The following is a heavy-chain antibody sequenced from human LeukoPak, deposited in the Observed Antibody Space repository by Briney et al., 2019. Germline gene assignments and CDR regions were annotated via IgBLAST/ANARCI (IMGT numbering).Heavy chain of an antibody. V-gene: IGHV4-34*01. CDR1: GGSFSGYY. J-gene: IGHJ3*02. CDR2: ISHSRST. D-gene: IGHD6-13*01. Sequence: SETLSLTCAVYGGSFSGYYWIWIRQPPGKGLEWIGEISHSRSTYYNPSLKSRVTISVDTSKNQFSLKLSSVTAADTAVYYCARDSSSWYLGNAFDIWGQGTMVTVSS. CDR3: ARDSSSWYLGNAFDI.